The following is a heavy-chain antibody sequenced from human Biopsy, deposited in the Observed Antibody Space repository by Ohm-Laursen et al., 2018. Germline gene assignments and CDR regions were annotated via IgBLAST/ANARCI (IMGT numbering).Heavy chain of an antibody. Sequence: SLRLSCAASGFTFSYHGMHWVRQAPGKGLEWVAVISYDGRNQFYADSVKGRFTISRDNAKNSLYLQMNSLSAEDTAVYYCARVLLPAAAVHYGMDVWGQGTTVTVSS. J-gene: IGHJ6*02. CDR1: GFTFSYHG. V-gene: IGHV3-30*03. CDR3: ARVLLPAAAVHYGMDV. D-gene: IGHD2-2*01. CDR2: ISYDGRNQ.